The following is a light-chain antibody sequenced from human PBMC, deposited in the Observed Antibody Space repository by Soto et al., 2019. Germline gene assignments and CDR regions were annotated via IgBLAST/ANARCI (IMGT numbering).Light chain of an antibody. Sequence: ETVLTQSPGTLSLSPGERATLSCRASQSISTSHYVAWNQQKAGQAPRLLIYDSSMRAAGIPDRFSGSGSGTDFTLTISRLEPEDFAVYFCQQYGRPPKTFGLGTKVELK. CDR2: DSS. J-gene: IGKJ1*01. V-gene: IGKV3-20*01. CDR3: QQYGRPPKT. CDR1: QSISTSHY.